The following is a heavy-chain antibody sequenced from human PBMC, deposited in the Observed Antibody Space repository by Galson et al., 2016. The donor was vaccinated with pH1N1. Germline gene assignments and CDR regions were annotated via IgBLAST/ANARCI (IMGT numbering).Heavy chain of an antibody. CDR1: GYIFTSQW. CDR2: VNPGGSTI. V-gene: IGHV5-51*03. CDR3: ARQYDFGDYRGNACDI. J-gene: IGHJ3*02. D-gene: IGHD4-17*01. Sequence: QSGAEVKRPGESLKISCKASGYIFTSQWIAWVRQVPGKGLEWVGVVNPGGSTIRYSPSFQGQVTISSDKSISTAYLQWISLRASDTAMYYCARQYDFGDYRGNACDIWGQGTVSSSLQ.